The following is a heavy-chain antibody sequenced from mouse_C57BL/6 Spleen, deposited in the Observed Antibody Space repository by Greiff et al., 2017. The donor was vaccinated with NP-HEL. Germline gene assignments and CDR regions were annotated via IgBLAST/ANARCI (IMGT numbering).Heavy chain of an antibody. CDR2: SRNKANDYTT. Sequence: EVKVVESGGGLVQSGRSLRLSCATSGFTFSDFYMEWVRQAPGKGLEWIAASRNKANDYTTEYSASVKGRFIVSRDTSQSILYLQMNALRAEDTAIYYCARDATYGDYYAMDYWGQGTSVTVSS. CDR3: ARDATYGDYYAMDY. J-gene: IGHJ4*01. D-gene: IGHD1-2*01. V-gene: IGHV7-1*01. CDR1: GFTFSDFY.